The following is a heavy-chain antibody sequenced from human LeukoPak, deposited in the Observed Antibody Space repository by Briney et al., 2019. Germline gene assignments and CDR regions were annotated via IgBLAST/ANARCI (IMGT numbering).Heavy chain of an antibody. D-gene: IGHD3-3*01. Sequence: ASVKVSCKASGYTFTGYYMHRVRQAPGQGREWMGWINPNSGGTNYAQKFQGRVTMTRDTSISTAYMELSRLRSDDTAVYYCARDFLDFWRGLVGSWGQGTLVTVSS. CDR1: GYTFTGYY. J-gene: IGHJ5*02. V-gene: IGHV1-2*02. CDR3: ARDFLDFWRGLVGS. CDR2: INPNSGGT.